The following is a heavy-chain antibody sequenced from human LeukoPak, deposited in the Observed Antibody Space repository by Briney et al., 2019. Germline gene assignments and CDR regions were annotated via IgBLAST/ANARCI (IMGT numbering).Heavy chain of an antibody. D-gene: IGHD2-2*01. V-gene: IGHV6-1*01. CDR3: ARRLTQYDCFDP. CDR1: GDSVSSNSVT. Sequence: SQTLSLTCAISGDSVSSNSVTWNWIRQSPSRGLEWLGRTYYGSTWYNDYAVSVRGRITVNPDTSKNQFSLHLNSVTPEDTAVYYCARRLTQYDCFDPWGQGILVTVSS. J-gene: IGHJ5*02. CDR2: TYYGSTWYN.